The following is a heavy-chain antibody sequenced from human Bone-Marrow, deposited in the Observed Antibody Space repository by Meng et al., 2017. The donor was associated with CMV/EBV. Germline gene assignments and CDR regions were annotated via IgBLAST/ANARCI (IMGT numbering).Heavy chain of an antibody. D-gene: IGHD1-26*01. CDR3: ARDTLPGWAPHFFDH. V-gene: IGHV3-21*01. CDR2: ISTSSSYI. J-gene: IGHJ4*01. Sequence: GESLKISCAASGFTFSSYAMSGVRQAPGKGLEWVSSISTSSSYIYYADSVKGRFTISRGNAKNSLYLHMSSLRAEYTAVYFWARDTLPGWAPHFFDHWGQGTLVTVSS. CDR1: GFTFSSYA.